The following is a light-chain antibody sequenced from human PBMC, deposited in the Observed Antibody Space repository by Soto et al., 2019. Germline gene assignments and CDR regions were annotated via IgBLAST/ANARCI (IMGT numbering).Light chain of an antibody. V-gene: IGKV3-11*01. CDR3: KQRSNWHLN. CDR2: DAY. J-gene: IGKJ4*01. CDR1: QSINNY. Sequence: ESVLTQSPDTLSFSPVYISTLSFIASQSINNYLAWCQQKPGQAHRLIIYDAYNRATGIPARFSGSGSGTDFTLTISSIEPEDFAVYYCKQRSNWHLNVGGGHTV.